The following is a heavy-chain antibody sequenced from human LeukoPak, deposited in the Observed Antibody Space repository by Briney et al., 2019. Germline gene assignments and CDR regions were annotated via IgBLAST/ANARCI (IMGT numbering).Heavy chain of an antibody. CDR1: GGTFSSYA. J-gene: IGHJ4*02. Sequence: ASVKVSCKASGGTFSSYAISWVRQAPGQGLEWMGGIIPIFGTANYAQKFQGRVTITTDESMSTAYMELSSLRSEDTAVYYCARGKRAVAGTLGYWGQGTLVTVSS. D-gene: IGHD6-19*01. CDR2: IIPIFGTA. V-gene: IGHV1-69*05. CDR3: ARGKRAVAGTLGY.